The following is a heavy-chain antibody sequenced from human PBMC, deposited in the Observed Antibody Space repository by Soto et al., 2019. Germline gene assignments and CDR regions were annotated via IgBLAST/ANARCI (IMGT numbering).Heavy chain of an antibody. CDR1: GYSVSDYF. D-gene: IGHD6-25*01. Sequence: ASVKVSCKASGYSVSDYFIQWVRQAPGQGLEWVAWINPKSAATNYAKKFQGRVSLTWDTSFSTAYMELTRLRPDDTAVYYCASIKCGHDYYNGMDVWGQGTTITVSS. J-gene: IGHJ6*02. V-gene: IGHV1-2*02. CDR2: INPKSAAT. CDR3: ASIKCGHDYYNGMDV.